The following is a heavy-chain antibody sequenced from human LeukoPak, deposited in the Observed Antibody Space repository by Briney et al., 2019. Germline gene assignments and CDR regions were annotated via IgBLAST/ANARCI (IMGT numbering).Heavy chain of an antibody. CDR1: GGSISSGDSY. Sequence: SETLSLTCTVSGGSISSGDSYWRWIRQPPGKGLEWIGYIYYSGSTYYNPSLKSRVTISVDTSKNQFSLKLSSVTAADTAVYYCARESSIYGSGTDAFDIWGQGTMVTVSS. CDR3: ARESSIYGSGTDAFDI. CDR2: IYYSGST. V-gene: IGHV4-30-4*01. J-gene: IGHJ3*02. D-gene: IGHD3-10*01.